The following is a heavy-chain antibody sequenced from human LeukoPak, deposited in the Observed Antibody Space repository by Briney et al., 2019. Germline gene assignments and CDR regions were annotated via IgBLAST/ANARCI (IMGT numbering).Heavy chain of an antibody. CDR1: GGSFSGCY. J-gene: IGHJ4*02. V-gene: IGHV4-34*01. CDR3: ARGDSSVGLHY. Sequence: SETLSLTCAVYGGSFSGCYWNWIRQPPGKGLEWIGEISHSGSTNYNPSLKSRVTISVDTSQNLFSLKLSSVTAADTAVYYCARGDSSVGLHYWGQGTLVTVSS. CDR2: ISHSGST. D-gene: IGHD1-26*01.